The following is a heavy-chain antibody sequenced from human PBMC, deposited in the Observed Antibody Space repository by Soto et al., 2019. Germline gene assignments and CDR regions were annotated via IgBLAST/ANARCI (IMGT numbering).Heavy chain of an antibody. Sequence: PGESLKISCKGSGYSFTSYWIGWVRQMPGKGLEWMGIIYPGDSDTRYSPSFQGQVTISADKSISTAYLQWSSLKASDTAMYYCARLTLAQDSSGYHIFDSWGLGTLVTVSS. CDR2: IYPGDSDT. CDR3: ARLTLAQDSSGYHIFDS. CDR1: GYSFTSYW. D-gene: IGHD3-22*01. V-gene: IGHV5-51*01. J-gene: IGHJ4*02.